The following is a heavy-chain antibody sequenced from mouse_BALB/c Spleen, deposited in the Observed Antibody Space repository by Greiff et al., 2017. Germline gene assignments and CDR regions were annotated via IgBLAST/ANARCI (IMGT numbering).Heavy chain of an antibody. D-gene: IGHD2-4*01. CDR2: IDPANGNT. J-gene: IGHJ3*01. CDR3: ARSRDYDGWFAY. Sequence: VQLQQSGAELVKPGASVKLSCTASGFNFKDTYMHWVKQRPEQGLEWIGRIDPANGNTKYDPKFQGKATITADTSSNTAYLQLSSLTSEDTAVYYCARSRDYDGWFAYWGQGTLVTVAA. CDR1: GFNFKDTY. V-gene: IGHV14-3*02.